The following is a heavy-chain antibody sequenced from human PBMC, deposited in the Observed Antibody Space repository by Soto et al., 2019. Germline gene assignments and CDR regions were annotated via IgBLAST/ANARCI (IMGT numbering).Heavy chain of an antibody. CDR2: IYYSGST. Sequence: SETLSLTCTVSGGSISSYYWSWIRQPPGKGLEWIGYIYYSGSTNYNPSLKSRVTISVDTSKNQFSLKLSSVTAADTAVYYCARAGYCISTSCYADDAFDIWGQGTMVT. CDR3: ARAGYCISTSCYADDAFDI. CDR1: GGSISSYY. J-gene: IGHJ3*02. V-gene: IGHV4-59*01. D-gene: IGHD2-2*01.